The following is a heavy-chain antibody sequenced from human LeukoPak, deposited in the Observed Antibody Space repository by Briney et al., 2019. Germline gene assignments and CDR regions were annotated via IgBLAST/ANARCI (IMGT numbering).Heavy chain of an antibody. D-gene: IGHD2/OR15-2a*01. V-gene: IGHV3-49*03. CDR3: TRDGVVVTYDY. CDR1: GFTFGDYA. Sequence: GGSLRLSCTASGFTFGDYAMSWFRQAPGKGLEWVGFIRSKAYGGTTEYAASVKGRFTISRDDSKSIAYLQMNSLKTEDTAVYYCTRDGVVVTYDYWGQGTLVTVSS. J-gene: IGHJ4*02. CDR2: IRSKAYGGTT.